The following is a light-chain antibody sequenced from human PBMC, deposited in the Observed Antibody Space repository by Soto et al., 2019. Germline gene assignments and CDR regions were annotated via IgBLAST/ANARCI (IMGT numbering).Light chain of an antibody. J-gene: IGKJ4*01. CDR1: QDITNY. Sequence: DIQMTQSPSSLSASVGDRVTITCQASQDITNYLHWFQQKPGKAPKLLIYDASNLETGVPSRFSGSGSGTDFTFTISSLQPEDIATYYCQQYDNLPLTFGGETTVEIK. V-gene: IGKV1-33*01. CDR3: QQYDNLPLT. CDR2: DAS.